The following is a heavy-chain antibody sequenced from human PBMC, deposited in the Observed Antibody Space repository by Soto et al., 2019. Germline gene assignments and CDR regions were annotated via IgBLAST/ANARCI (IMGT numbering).Heavy chain of an antibody. CDR1: GYSFTSYW. V-gene: IGHV5-51*01. CDR3: ATSHRGYGCRSDAGEGLDV. D-gene: IGHD5-18*01. Sequence: GESLKISCKGSGYSFTSYWIDWVPQMPGKGLEGMGIIYPGDSDTRYRPSFQAQVTISPHKSICTAYLQWSSLKASDTAMYYCATSHRGYGCRSDAGEGLDVWGQGTMVTASS. J-gene: IGHJ6*02. CDR2: IYPGDSDT.